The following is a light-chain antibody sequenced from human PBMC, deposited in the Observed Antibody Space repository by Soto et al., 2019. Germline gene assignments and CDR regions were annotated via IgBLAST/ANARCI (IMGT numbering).Light chain of an antibody. CDR1: RSNVGENY. Sequence: QSVLTQTPSVSAAPGQRVTISCSGSRSNVGENYVSWYQQFPGTAPQLVIYDDVKRSPGIPDRFSASESGTSATLAITGLQTGDEADYYCGTWDNSLSAGLFGTGTKLTVL. V-gene: IGLV1-51*01. J-gene: IGLJ1*01. CDR2: DDV. CDR3: GTWDNSLSAGL.